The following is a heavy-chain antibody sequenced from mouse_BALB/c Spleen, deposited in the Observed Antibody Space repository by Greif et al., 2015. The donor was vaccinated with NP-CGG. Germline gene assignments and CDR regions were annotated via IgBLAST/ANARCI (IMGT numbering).Heavy chain of an antibody. CDR2: ISSGSSTI. Sequence: EVMLVESGGGLVQPGGSRKLSCAGSGFTFSSFGMHWVRQAPEKGLEWVAYISSGSSTIYYADTVKGRFTISRDNPKNTLFLQMTSLRSEDTAMYYCARCGNYAMDYWGQGTSVTVPS. D-gene: IGHD1-1*02. CDR1: GFTFSSFG. J-gene: IGHJ4*01. V-gene: IGHV5-17*02. CDR3: ARCGNYAMDY.